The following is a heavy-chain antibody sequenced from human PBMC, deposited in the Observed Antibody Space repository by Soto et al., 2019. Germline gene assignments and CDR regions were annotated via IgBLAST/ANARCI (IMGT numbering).Heavy chain of an antibody. Sequence: SVKVSCKASGGTFSSYAISWVRQAPGQGLEWMGGIIPIFGTANYAQKFQGRVTITADESTSTAYMELSSLRSEDTAVYYCASDSSVGSRSDYWGQGXPVTVYS. J-gene: IGHJ4*02. CDR1: GGTFSSYA. D-gene: IGHD6-25*01. CDR3: ASDSSVGSRSDY. CDR2: IIPIFGTA. V-gene: IGHV1-69*13.